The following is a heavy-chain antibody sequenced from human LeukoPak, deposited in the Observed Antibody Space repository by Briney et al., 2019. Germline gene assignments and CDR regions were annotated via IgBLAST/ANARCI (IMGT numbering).Heavy chain of an antibody. D-gene: IGHD3-10*01. CDR2: IIPIFGTA. J-gene: IGHJ4*02. CDR3: ARGHGSGSLYYFDY. V-gene: IGHV1-69*06. Sequence: SVTVSCKASGGTFSSYAISWVRQAPGPGLEWMGGIIPIFGTANYAQKFQGRVTITADKSTSTAYMELSSLRSEDTAVYYCARGHGSGSLYYFDYWGQGTLVTVSS. CDR1: GGTFSSYA.